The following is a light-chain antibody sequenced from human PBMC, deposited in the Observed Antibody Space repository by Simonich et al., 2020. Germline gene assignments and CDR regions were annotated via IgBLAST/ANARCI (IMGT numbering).Light chain of an antibody. J-gene: IGLJ3*02. CDR3: ETWDSNTRV. Sequence: QPVLTQSSSASASLGSSVKLTCTLSSGHSSYIIAWHPQQPGKAPRYLMKLEGSGSYNKGSGVPYRFSGSSSGADRYLTISNLQSEDEADYYCETWDSNTRVFGGGTKLTVL. CDR2: LEGSGSY. CDR1: SGHSSYI. V-gene: IGLV4-60*03.